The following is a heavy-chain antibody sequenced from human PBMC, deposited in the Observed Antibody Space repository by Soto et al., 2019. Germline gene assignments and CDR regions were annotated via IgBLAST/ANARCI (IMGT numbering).Heavy chain of an antibody. V-gene: IGHV6-1*01. J-gene: IGHJ5*01. Sequence: QVQLQQSGPGLVKPSQTLSLTCAISGDSVSSNDATWDWIRQSPSRGLEWLGRTYYRSRWQTDSAISVKSRISINPDTSNNQVSLRLNSVTPDDTAVYYCARLIGNSWLDSWGQGTLVTVSS. CDR3: ARLIGNSWLDS. CDR1: GDSVSSNDAT. D-gene: IGHD3-16*01. CDR2: TYYRSRWQT.